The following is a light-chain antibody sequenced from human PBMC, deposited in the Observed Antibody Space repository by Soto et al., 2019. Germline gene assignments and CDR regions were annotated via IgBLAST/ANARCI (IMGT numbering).Light chain of an antibody. Sequence: DIQMTQSPSSLSASVGDSVTITCRASQNIKTYLNWYQQKPGKAPNLLIYAASTLQSGVPSRFSGSGSGTDFTLTISCLQSEDFATYYCQHLNSYPITFGQGTRLEI. CDR2: AAS. V-gene: IGKV1-17*01. J-gene: IGKJ5*01. CDR3: QHLNSYPIT. CDR1: QNIKTY.